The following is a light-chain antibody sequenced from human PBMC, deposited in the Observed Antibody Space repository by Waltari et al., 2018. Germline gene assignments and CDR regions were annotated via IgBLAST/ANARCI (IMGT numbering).Light chain of an antibody. V-gene: IGLV3-21*04. Sequence: TARVTCGGDNIGSYSVHWYQQKPGQAPVLVIRYDTDRPSGIPERFSGSNSANTATLTISRVEAGDEANYYCQVWHAAIDPGVFGTGTEVTV. J-gene: IGLJ1*01. CDR2: YDT. CDR3: QVWHAAIDPGV. CDR1: NIGSYS.